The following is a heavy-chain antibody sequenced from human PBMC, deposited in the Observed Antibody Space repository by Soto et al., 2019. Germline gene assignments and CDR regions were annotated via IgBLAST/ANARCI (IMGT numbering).Heavy chain of an antibody. CDR1: GDTFSNYG. J-gene: IGHJ5*02. CDR3: ARVVPGAEAWFGP. D-gene: IGHD2-2*01. V-gene: IGHV1-18*01. Sequence: QVQLVQSGGEVKRPGASVKVSCKTSGDTFSNYGITWVRQPPGQPREWLGWISLYSDGTNYAQKFQGRVSMTTDTSTTTAYMELRRLRSDDTAVYYCARVVPGAEAWFGPWGQGPLVTVSS. CDR2: ISLYSDGT.